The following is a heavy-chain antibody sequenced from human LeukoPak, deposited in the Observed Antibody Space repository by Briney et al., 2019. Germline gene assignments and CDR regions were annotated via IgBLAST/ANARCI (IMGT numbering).Heavy chain of an antibody. CDR3: ARGRLRTTRNNWFDP. D-gene: IGHD4-17*01. CDR1: GGSLSGYY. V-gene: IGHV4-34*01. CDR2: INHSGST. Sequence: SETLSLTCAVYGGSLSGYYWSWIRQPPGKGLEWIGEINHSGSTNYNPSLKSRVTISVDTSKNQFSLKLSSVTAADTAVYYCARGRLRTTRNNWFDPWGQGTLVTVSS. J-gene: IGHJ5*02.